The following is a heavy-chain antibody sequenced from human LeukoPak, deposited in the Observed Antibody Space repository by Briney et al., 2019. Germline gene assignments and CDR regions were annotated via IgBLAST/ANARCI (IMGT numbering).Heavy chain of an antibody. CDR1: GFTFSSYE. D-gene: IGHD4-17*01. J-gene: IGHJ6*03. CDR3: ARVIYGDFEGYYYYMDV. V-gene: IGHV3-48*03. Sequence: QPGGSLRLSCAASGFTFSSYEMNWVRQAPGKGLEWVSYISSSTTTRYYADSVKGRFTLSRDNAQNSLSLQMNSLRTEDTAVYYCARVIYGDFEGYYYYMDVWGKGTTVTVSS. CDR2: ISSSTTTR.